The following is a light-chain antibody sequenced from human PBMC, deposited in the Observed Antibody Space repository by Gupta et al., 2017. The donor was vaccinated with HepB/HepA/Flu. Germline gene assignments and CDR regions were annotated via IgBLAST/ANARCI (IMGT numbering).Light chain of an antibody. Sequence: EIVLTQSPATLSLSPGERATLSCRTSQSVGSYLAWYQQKPGPAPRLLIYDTSDRAAGIPARFRGSGSGTDFTLTISSLEPEDFGVYYCQHRINWPASFGPGSKLEIK. V-gene: IGKV3-11*01. CDR1: QSVGSY. J-gene: IGKJ2*03. CDR2: DTS. CDR3: QHRINWPAS.